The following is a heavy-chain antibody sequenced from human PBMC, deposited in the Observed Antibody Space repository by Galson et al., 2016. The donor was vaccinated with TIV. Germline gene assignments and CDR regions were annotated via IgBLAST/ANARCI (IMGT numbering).Heavy chain of an antibody. V-gene: IGHV5-51*01. CDR3: ARRRETDLQSFDWSYDPRTNYFDS. CDR2: IYPGDSDT. Sequence: QSGAEVKEPGESLRISCKGSGYSFTSYWIAWVRQMPGKGLESVGIIYPGDSDTKYSPSFQGQVTISADKSINTAYLQWSSLKASDTAMYYCARRRETDLQSFDWSYDPRTNYFDSWGQGTLVTVSS. J-gene: IGHJ4*02. CDR1: GYSFTSYW. D-gene: IGHD3-9*01.